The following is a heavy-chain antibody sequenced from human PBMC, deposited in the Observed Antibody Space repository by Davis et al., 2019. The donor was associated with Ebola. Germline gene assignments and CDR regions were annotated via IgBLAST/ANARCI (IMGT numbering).Heavy chain of an antibody. V-gene: IGHV3-23*01. Sequence: GESLKISCAVSGFVFSNSPMSWVRQAPGKGLEWVSAISGSGGSTYYADSVKGRFTISRDNSENTLSLQMNSLRPEDTAVYYCAREGRIVAAGGFDYWGQGTLVTVSS. J-gene: IGHJ4*02. CDR3: AREGRIVAAGGFDY. CDR2: ISGSGGST. D-gene: IGHD6-13*01. CDR1: GFVFSNSP.